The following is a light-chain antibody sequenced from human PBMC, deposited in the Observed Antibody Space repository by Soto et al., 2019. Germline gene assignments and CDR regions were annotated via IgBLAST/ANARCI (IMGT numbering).Light chain of an antibody. CDR1: QSVSSTY. V-gene: IGKV3-20*01. Sequence: EIVLTQSPGTLSLSPGERATLSCRASQSVSSTYLAWYQQRPGQAPRLLIYDASTRATGIPHRFSGSESGTDFTLTISRLEPEDFAVYYCQQYGSSPWTFGQGTKVEIK. CDR2: DAS. J-gene: IGKJ1*01. CDR3: QQYGSSPWT.